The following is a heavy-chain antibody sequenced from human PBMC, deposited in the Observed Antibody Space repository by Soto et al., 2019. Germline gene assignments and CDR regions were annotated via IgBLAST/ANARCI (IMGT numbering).Heavy chain of an antibody. CDR3: ARVRDGYNWFDY. J-gene: IGHJ4*02. D-gene: IGHD5-12*01. CDR1: GGTFSSYA. CDR2: IIPIFGTA. V-gene: IGHV1-69*01. Sequence: VSCKASGGTFSSYAISWVRQAPGQGLEWMGGIIPIFGTANYAQKFQGRVTITADESTSTAYMELSSLRSEDTAVYYCARVRDGYNWFDYWGQGTLVTISS.